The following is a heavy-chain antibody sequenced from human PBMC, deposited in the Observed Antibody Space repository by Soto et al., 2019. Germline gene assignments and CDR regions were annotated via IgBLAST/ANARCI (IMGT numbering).Heavy chain of an antibody. J-gene: IGHJ6*01. CDR3: AKDMVRYYYGMDV. CDR2: ISWNSGSI. Sequence: EVQLVESGGGLVQPGRSLRLSCAASGFTFDDYAMHWVRQAPGKGLEWVSGISWNSGSIGYVDSVKGRFTISRDNAKNSLYLQMNSLRAEDTALYYCAKDMVRYYYGMDVW. D-gene: IGHD2-15*01. V-gene: IGHV3-9*01. CDR1: GFTFDDYA.